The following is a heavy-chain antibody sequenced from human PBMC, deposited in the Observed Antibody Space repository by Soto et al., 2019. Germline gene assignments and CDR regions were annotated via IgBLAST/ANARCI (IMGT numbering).Heavy chain of an antibody. Sequence: QVQLVESGGGVVQPGRSLRLSCAASGFTFSSYAMHWVRQAPGKGLEWVAVISYDGSNKYYADSVKGRFTISRDNSKNTLYLQMNSLRAEDTAVYYCARERLRYNWNDCPYYYYGMDVWGQGTTVTVSS. CDR2: ISYDGSNK. V-gene: IGHV3-30-3*01. CDR1: GFTFSSYA. D-gene: IGHD1-1*01. CDR3: ARERLRYNWNDCPYYYYGMDV. J-gene: IGHJ6*02.